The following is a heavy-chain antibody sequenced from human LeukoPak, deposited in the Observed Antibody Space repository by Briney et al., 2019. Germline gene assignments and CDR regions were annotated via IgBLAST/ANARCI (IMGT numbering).Heavy chain of an antibody. Sequence: SVKVSCKASGGTFSSYAISWVRQAPGQGLEWMGGIIPIFGTANYAQKFQGRVTITADKSTSTAYMELSSLRSEDTAVYYCASLYNSDAFDIWGQGTMVTVSS. J-gene: IGHJ3*02. CDR1: GGTFSSYA. D-gene: IGHD1-20*01. CDR3: ASLYNSDAFDI. V-gene: IGHV1-69*06. CDR2: IIPIFGTA.